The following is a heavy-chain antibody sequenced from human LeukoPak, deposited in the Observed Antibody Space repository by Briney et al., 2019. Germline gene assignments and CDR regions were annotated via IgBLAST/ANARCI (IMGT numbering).Heavy chain of an antibody. CDR1: GFTFSTYS. D-gene: IGHD3-10*01. CDR3: ARVTFVYGMDV. CDR2: ISSSTTTI. J-gene: IGHJ6*02. Sequence: GGSLRLSCAASGFTFSTYSMNWVRQAPGKGLEWISYISSSTTTIHYADSVKGRFTISRDNAKNSLYLQMNSLRAEDTAVYYCARVTFVYGMDVWGQGTTVTVPS. V-gene: IGHV3-48*04.